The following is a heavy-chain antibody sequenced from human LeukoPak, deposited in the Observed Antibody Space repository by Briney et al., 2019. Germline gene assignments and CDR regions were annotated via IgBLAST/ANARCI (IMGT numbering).Heavy chain of an antibody. J-gene: IGHJ6*03. CDR1: GGSISSSSYY. CDR2: IFYSGST. D-gene: IGHD2-15*01. Sequence: PSETLSLTCTVSGGSISSSSYYWGWIRQPPGKGLEWIGSIFYSGSTYYNPSLKSRVTISVDTSKNQFSLNLSSVTAADTAVYYCARDRLGCTGGSCYSDYYYYMDVWGKGTTVIVSS. CDR3: ARDRLGCTGGSCYSDYYYYMDV. V-gene: IGHV4-39*07.